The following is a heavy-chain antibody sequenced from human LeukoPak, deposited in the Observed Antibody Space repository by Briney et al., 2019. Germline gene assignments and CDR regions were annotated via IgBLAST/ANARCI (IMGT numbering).Heavy chain of an antibody. J-gene: IGHJ4*02. CDR1: GFTFSNYW. CDR3: ATGGGWYFDY. Sequence: GGSLRLSCAASGFTFSNYWMNWVRQAPGKGLEWVASIGQDGTENYYVDSVKGRFTISRDNAKNSLYLQMNILRVEDTAVYYCATGGGWYFDYWGQGALITVSS. V-gene: IGHV3-7*01. CDR2: IGQDGTEN. D-gene: IGHD6-19*01.